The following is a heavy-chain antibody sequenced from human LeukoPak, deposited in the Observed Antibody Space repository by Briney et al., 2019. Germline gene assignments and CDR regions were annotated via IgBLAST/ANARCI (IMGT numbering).Heavy chain of an antibody. V-gene: IGHV1-69*05. J-gene: IGHJ4*02. CDR2: IIPIFGTA. CDR1: GGTFSSYA. CDR3: ARDSSGYQPPTY. D-gene: IGHD3-22*01. Sequence: GASVNVSCKASGGTFSSYAISWVRQAPGQGLEWMGGIIPIFGTANYAQKFQGRVTITTDESTSTAYMELSSLRSEDTAVYYCARDSSGYQPPTYWGQGTLVTVSS.